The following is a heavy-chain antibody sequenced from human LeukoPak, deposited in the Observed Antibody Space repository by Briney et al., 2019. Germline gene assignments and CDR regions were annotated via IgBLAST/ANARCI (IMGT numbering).Heavy chain of an antibody. CDR3: ARGKQWGNFDY. CDR2: IIPIFGTA. D-gene: IGHD6-19*01. V-gene: IGHV1-69*13. J-gene: IGHJ4*02. CDR1: GGTFSGYA. Sequence: SVKVSCKASGGTFSGYAISWVRQAPGQGLEWMGGIIPIFGTANYAQKFQGRVTITADESTSTAYMELSSPRSEDTAVYYCARGKQWGNFDYWGQGTLVTVSS.